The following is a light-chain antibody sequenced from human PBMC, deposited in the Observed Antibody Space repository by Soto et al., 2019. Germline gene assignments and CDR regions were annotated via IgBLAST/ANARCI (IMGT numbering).Light chain of an antibody. CDR3: QQYGSSPTWK. J-gene: IGKJ1*01. CDR1: QSVSSSY. V-gene: IGKV3-20*01. Sequence: EIVLTQSPGTLSLSPVERSTLSCMAIQSVSSSYLAWYQQKPGQAPRLLIYGASSRATGIPDRFSGSGSGTDFTLTIRRLEPEDFAVYYCQQYGSSPTWKCGQGNKGDI. CDR2: GAS.